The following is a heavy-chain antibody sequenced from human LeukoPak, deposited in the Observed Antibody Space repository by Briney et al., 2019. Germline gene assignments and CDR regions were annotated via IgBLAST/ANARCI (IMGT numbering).Heavy chain of an antibody. D-gene: IGHD3-22*01. CDR1: GFTFSSYA. CDR3: ANKPPYDSSGYYYRGAFDI. V-gene: IGHV3-23*01. CDR2: ISGSGGST. J-gene: IGHJ3*02. Sequence: GGSPRLSCAASGFTFSSYAMSWVRQAPGKGLEWVSAISGSGGSTYYADSVKGRFTISRDNSKNTLYLQMNSLRAEDTAVYYCANKPPYDSSGYYYRGAFDIWGQGTMVTVSS.